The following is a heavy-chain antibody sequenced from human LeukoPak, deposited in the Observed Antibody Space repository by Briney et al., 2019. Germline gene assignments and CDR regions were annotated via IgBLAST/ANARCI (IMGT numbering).Heavy chain of an antibody. CDR1: GGTFSSYA. Sequence: ASVKVSCKASGGTFSSYAISWVRQAPGQGLEWMGGIIPIFGTANYAQKFQGRVTITADESTSTAYMELSSLRPEDTAVYYCARSASVGYYGSGSYYEEFDPWGQGTLVTVSS. J-gene: IGHJ5*02. CDR2: IIPIFGTA. CDR3: ARSASVGYYGSGSYYEEFDP. D-gene: IGHD3-10*01. V-gene: IGHV1-69*13.